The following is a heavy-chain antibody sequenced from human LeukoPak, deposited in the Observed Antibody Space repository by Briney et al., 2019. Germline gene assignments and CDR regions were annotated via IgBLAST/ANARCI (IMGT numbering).Heavy chain of an antibody. Sequence: GGSLRLSCVTSEFTFNRYWMSWVRQAPGKGLEWVANIKEDGSQKSYVDSVKGRFSISRDNAKNTLYLQMNSLRVEDTAVYYCARGRPHGNDYWGQGTLVTVSS. V-gene: IGHV3-7*01. J-gene: IGHJ4*02. CDR1: EFTFNRYW. D-gene: IGHD4-23*01. CDR3: ARGRPHGNDY. CDR2: IKEDGSQK.